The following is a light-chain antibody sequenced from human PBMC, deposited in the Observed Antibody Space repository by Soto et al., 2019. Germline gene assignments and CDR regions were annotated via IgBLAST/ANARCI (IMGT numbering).Light chain of an antibody. CDR3: QQYYSYPGT. CDR1: QGISRS. CDR2: AAS. J-gene: IGKJ3*01. V-gene: IGKV1-8*01. Sequence: AIQLTQSPSSLSASMGDRVTITCRASQGISRSLAWYQQKPGKAPKLLIYAASTLQSGVPSRFSGSGSGTDFTLTISCLQSEDFATYYCQQYYSYPGTFGPGTKVDIK.